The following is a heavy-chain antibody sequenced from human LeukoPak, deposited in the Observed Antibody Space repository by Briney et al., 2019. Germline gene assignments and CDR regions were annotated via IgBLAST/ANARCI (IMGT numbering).Heavy chain of an antibody. V-gene: IGHV3-53*01. D-gene: IGHD3-10*01. CDR3: ARAKPKNMVRGLIMRRESRYYFDY. J-gene: IGHJ4*02. CDR2: IYSGGST. CDR1: GFTFSSYS. Sequence: GGSLRLSCAASGFTFSSYSMNWVRQAPGKGLEWVSVIYSGGSTYYADSVKGRFTISRDNSKSTLYIQMNSPRAEDTAVYYCARAKPKNMVRGLIMRRESRYYFDYWGQGTLVTVSS.